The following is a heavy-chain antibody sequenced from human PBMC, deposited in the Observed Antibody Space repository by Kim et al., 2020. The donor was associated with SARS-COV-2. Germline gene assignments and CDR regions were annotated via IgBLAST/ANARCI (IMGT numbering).Heavy chain of an antibody. CDR3: ARKAGDNWFDP. V-gene: IGHV4-59*01. CDR2: T. D-gene: IGHD6-19*01. J-gene: IGHJ5*02. Sequence: TNYHPSLKSRVTISVDTSKNQFSLKLSSVTAADTAVYYCARKAGDNWFDPWGQGTLVTVSS.